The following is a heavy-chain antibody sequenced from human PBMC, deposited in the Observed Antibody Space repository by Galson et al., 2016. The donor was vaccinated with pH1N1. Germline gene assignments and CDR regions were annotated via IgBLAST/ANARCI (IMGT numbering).Heavy chain of an antibody. CDR1: GFIFSSYA. CDR3: AKGGRVGTEGYYYALDV. J-gene: IGHJ6*02. CDR2: ISAASTRT. V-gene: IGHV3-23*01. Sequence: SLRLSCAASGFIFSSYAMTWVRQAPGKGPEWVSAISAASTRTYYPDSVKGRFIISRDNSKNTLYLQMNGLRAEDTAEYYCAKGGRVGTEGYYYALDVWGQGTTVIVSS. D-gene: IGHD1/OR15-1a*01.